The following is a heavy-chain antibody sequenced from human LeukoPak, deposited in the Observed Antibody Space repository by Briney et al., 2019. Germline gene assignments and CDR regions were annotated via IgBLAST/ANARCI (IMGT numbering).Heavy chain of an antibody. V-gene: IGHV3-23*01. J-gene: IGHJ6*02. CDR3: AKGIYDMDV. CDR2: ISRSSRST. Sequence: GGSLRHSYAPCGFNFSCYVMRWVRQAPGKGLEWVSTISRSSRSTYYADYVNGRFAISRDNSKNTLYLQMNSLRAEDTAVYFCAKGIYDMDVWGQGTTVTVSS. CDR1: GFNFSCYV.